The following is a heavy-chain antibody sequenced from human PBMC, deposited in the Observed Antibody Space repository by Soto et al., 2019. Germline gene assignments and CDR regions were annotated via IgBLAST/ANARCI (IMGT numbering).Heavy chain of an antibody. Sequence: QVQLQESGPGLVKPSQTLSLTCTVSGGSISSGGYYWSWIRQHPGKGLEWIGYIYYSGSTYYDPSLKSRVTISVDTSKNQFSLKLSSVTAADTAVYYCARGLFLRSWDYFDYWGQGTLVTVSS. CDR2: IYYSGST. CDR3: ARGLFLRSWDYFDY. J-gene: IGHJ4*02. D-gene: IGHD3-10*01. CDR1: GGSISSGGYY. V-gene: IGHV4-31*03.